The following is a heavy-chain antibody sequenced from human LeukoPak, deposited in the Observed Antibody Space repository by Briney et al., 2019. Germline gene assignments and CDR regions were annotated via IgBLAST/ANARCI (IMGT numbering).Heavy chain of an antibody. CDR1: GFTFSSYA. J-gene: IGHJ3*02. Sequence: GGSLRLSCAVSGFTFSSYAMHWVRQAPGKGLEWVAFIRYDGSNKYYADSVKGRFTISRDNSKNTLYLQMNSLRAEDTAVYYCANAFGEAAPHRTQATYAFDIWGQGTMVTVSS. D-gene: IGHD1-14*01. CDR2: IRYDGSNK. V-gene: IGHV3-30*02. CDR3: ANAFGEAAPHRTQATYAFDI.